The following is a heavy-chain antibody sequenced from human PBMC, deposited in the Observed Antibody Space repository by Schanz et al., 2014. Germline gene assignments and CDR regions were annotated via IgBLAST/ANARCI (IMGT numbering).Heavy chain of an antibody. D-gene: IGHD2-15*01. CDR3: ARDPGGTKTHGL. V-gene: IGHV3-66*01. Sequence: VQLEESGGGVVQPGGSLRLSCVASGFSFSGFAVHWVRQAPGKGLECVSIIYSDGSTYYVDSVKGRFIISRDNSKNTVYLQMNSLRAEDTAVYYCARDPGGTKTHGLWGQGTLVTVS. J-gene: IGHJ4*02. CDR1: GFSFSGFA. CDR2: IYSDGST.